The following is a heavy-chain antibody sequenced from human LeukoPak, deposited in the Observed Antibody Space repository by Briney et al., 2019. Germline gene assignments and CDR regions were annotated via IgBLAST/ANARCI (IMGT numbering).Heavy chain of an antibody. D-gene: IGHD1-1*01. V-gene: IGHV3-33*01. J-gene: IGHJ4*02. CDR2: IWYDGSNK. Sequence: GGSLRLSCAASGYTFSSYGMPWVRQAPGKGLEWVAVIWYDGSNKYYADSVKGRFTISRDNSKNTLYLQMNSLRAEDTAVYYCARTGRRNDYWGQGTLVTVSS. CDR1: GYTFSSYG. CDR3: ARTGRRNDY.